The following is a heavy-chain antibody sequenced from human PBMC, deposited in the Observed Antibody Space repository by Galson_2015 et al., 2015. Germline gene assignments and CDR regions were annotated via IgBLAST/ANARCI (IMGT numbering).Heavy chain of an antibody. CDR2: TYYRSKWYN. D-gene: IGHD3-3*01. CDR3: ARAGILSGYYTIGAFDI. J-gene: IGHJ3*02. Sequence: CAISGDSVSSNSAAWDWIRQSPSRGLEWLGRTYYRSKWYNDYAVSVKSRITINPDTSKNQFSLQLNSVTPEDTAVYYCARAGILSGYYTIGAFDIWGQGTMVTVSS. V-gene: IGHV6-1*01. CDR1: GDSVSSNSAA.